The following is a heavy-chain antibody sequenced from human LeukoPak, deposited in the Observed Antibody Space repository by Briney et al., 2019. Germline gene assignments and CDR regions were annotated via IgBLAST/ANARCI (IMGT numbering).Heavy chain of an antibody. CDR2: ISGSGGST. CDR1: GFTFSSYA. CDR3: AKDSYYDFWSGSAD. D-gene: IGHD3-3*01. Sequence: PGGSLRLSCAASGFTFSSYAMSWVRQAPGKGLEWVSAISGSGGSTYYADSVKGRFTISRDNSKNTLYLQMNSLRAEDTAVYYCAKDSYYDFWSGSADWGQGTLVTVSS. J-gene: IGHJ4*02. V-gene: IGHV3-23*01.